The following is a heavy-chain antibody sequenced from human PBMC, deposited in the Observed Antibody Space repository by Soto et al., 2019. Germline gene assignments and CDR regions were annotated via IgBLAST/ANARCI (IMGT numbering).Heavy chain of an antibody. J-gene: IGHJ6*02. D-gene: IGHD2-2*03. V-gene: IGHV1-18*01. CDR1: GYTFTSYG. CDR2: ISAYNGNT. Sequence: GASVKVSCKASGYTFTSYGISWVRQAPGQGLEWMGWISAYNGNTNYAQKLQGRVTMTTDTSTSTAYMELRSLRSEDTAVYYCARVDRYYGMDVWGQGTTVTVSS. CDR3: ARVDRYYGMDV.